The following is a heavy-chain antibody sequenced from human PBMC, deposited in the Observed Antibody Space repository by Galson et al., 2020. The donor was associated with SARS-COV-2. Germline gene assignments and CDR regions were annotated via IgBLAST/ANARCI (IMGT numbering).Heavy chain of an antibody. CDR2: INHFGTT. D-gene: IGHD6-13*01. V-gene: IGHV4-34*01. CDR3: AREVEKHQLVGPHFYLDY. CDR1: GGSISNYY. Sequence: SETLSLTCAVYGGSISNYYWSWIRQPLGKGLEWIGEINHFGTTNYNPSLKSRVAISVDTSKNQFSLKVNSVTAADTAVYYCAREVEKHQLVGPHFYLDYWGQGTLVTVSS. J-gene: IGHJ4*02.